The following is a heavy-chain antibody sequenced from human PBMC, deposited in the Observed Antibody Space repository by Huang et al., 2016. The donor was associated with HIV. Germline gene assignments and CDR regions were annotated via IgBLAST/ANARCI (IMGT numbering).Heavy chain of an antibody. D-gene: IGHD3-10*01. CDR3: ARLIGSPAFYYGLDV. V-gene: IGHV5-51*01. Sequence: EVQLVQSGAEVKKPGESLKISCKGSGYRFRSNWIGWVRQMPGKGVEGMGIIDPGESDTRYSPSFQGQVTISADKSINTAYLQWSSLKASDTAMYYCARLIGSPAFYYGLDVWGQGTTVTVSS. CDR1: GYRFRSNW. J-gene: IGHJ6*02. CDR2: IDPGESDT.